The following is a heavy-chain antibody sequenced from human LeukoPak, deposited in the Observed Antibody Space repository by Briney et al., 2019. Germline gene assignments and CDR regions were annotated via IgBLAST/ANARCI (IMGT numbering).Heavy chain of an antibody. CDR1: GFTFGDYA. Sequence: PGRSLILSCTASGFTFGDYAMSWFRQAPGKGLEWVGFIRAKTYGGTTQYAASVKDRFTISRDDSKSIAYLQMNSLKTEDTAVYYCARADYGGNAGGLWGQGTLVTVSS. V-gene: IGHV3-49*03. D-gene: IGHD4-23*01. J-gene: IGHJ4*02. CDR2: IRAKTYGGTT. CDR3: ARADYGGNAGGL.